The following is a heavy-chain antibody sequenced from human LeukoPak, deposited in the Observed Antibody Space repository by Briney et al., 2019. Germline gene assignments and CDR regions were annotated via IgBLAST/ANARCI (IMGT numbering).Heavy chain of an antibody. CDR1: GFTFSSSS. CDR3: ARVDSGSYFDY. D-gene: IGHD1-26*01. CDR2: ISGWSSII. V-gene: IGHV3-48*01. Sequence: PGGSLRLSCAASGFTFSSSSMNWVRQAPGKGLEWVSYISGWSSIIYYADSVTGRLTISRDNAKNSLYLQMNSLRAEDTAVYYCARVDSGSYFDYWGQGTLVTVSS. J-gene: IGHJ4*02.